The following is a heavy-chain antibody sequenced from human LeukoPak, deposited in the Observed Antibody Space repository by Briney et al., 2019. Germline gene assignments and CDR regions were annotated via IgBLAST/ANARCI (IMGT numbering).Heavy chain of an antibody. CDR3: STSPVGTGSYYYYYMDV. CDR2: IYTSGST. CDR1: GGSISSGSYY. V-gene: IGHV4-61*02. Sequence: NPSQTLSLTCTVSGGSISSGSYYWSWIRQPAGKGLEWIGRIYTSGSTNYNPSLKSRVTISVDTSKNQFPLKLSSVTAADTAVYYCSTSPVGTGSYYYYYMDVWGKGTTVTVSS. J-gene: IGHJ6*03. D-gene: IGHD2-2*01.